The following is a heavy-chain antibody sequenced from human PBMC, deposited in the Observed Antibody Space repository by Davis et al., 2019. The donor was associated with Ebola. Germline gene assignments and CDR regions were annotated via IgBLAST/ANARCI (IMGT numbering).Heavy chain of an antibody. CDR1: GFTFSSYA. D-gene: IGHD5-12*01. CDR3: AKPLWQVATFAEYFQH. Sequence: LSLTCAASGFTFSSYAMTWVRQAPGKGLEWVSAISGSGGSTYYADSVKGRFTISRDNSKNTLYLQMNSLRAEDTAVYYCAKPLWQVATFAEYFQHWGQGTLVTVSS. CDR2: ISGSGGST. V-gene: IGHV3-23*01. J-gene: IGHJ1*01.